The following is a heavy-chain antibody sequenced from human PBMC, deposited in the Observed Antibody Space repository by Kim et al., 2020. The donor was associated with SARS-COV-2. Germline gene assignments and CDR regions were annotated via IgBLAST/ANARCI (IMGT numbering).Heavy chain of an antibody. J-gene: IGHJ3*02. CDR2: IYYSGST. CDR1: GGSISSGGYY. D-gene: IGHD3-22*01. V-gene: IGHV4-31*03. CDR3: ARLRITMIVVADAFDI. Sequence: SETLSLTCTVSGGSISSGGYYWSWIRQHPGKGLEWIGYIYYSGSTYYNPSLKSRVTISVDTSKNQFSLKLSSVTAADTAVYYCARLRITMIVVADAFDIWGQWTMVTVSS.